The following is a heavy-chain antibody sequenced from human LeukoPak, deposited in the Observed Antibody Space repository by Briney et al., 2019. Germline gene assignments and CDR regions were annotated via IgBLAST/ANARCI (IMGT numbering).Heavy chain of an antibody. CDR3: ARSRYYDFWSGYPTGDFDY. CDR2: IKQDGSEK. CDR1: GFTFSSYW. V-gene: IGHV3-7*01. Sequence: GESLRLSCAASGFTFSSYWMSWVRQAPGKGLEWVANIKQDGSEKYYVDSVKGRFTISRDNAKNSLYLQMNSLRAEDTAVYYCARSRYYDFWSGYPTGDFDYWGQGTLVTVSS. D-gene: IGHD3-3*01. J-gene: IGHJ4*02.